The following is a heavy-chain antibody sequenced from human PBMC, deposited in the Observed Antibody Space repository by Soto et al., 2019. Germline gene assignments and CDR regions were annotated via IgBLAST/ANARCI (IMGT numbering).Heavy chain of an antibody. D-gene: IGHD2-8*01. J-gene: IGHJ4*02. CDR3: ARVMANLPWYFDY. CDR2: VNGDGSIT. V-gene: IGHV3-74*01. CDR1: GDTFSSYW. Sequence: PGCSLRRSCAAAGDTFSSYWMHWVRQAPGKGLVWVSRVNGDGSITSYADPVRGRFTISRDNAKNTVHLQMDSLRAEDTAVYYCARVMANLPWYFDYWGQGTLV.